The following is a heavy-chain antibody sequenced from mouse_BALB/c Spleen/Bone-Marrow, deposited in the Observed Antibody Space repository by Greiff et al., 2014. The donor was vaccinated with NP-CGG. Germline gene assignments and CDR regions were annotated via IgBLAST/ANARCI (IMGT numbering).Heavy chain of an antibody. D-gene: IGHD1-1*01. CDR2: ISSDSSTI. J-gene: IGHJ4*01. CDR3: ARSNYVGYYAMDY. CDR1: GFTFSSFG. V-gene: IGHV5-17*02. Sequence: EVMLVESGGGLVQPGGSRKLSCAASGFTFSSFGIHWVRQAPEKGLEWVAYISSDSSTIYHADTVKGRFTISRDNPKNTLFLQMTSLRSEDTAMYYCARSNYVGYYAMDYWGQGTSVTVSS.